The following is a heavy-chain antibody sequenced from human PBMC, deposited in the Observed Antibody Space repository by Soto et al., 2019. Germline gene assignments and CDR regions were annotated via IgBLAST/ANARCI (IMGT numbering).Heavy chain of an antibody. Sequence: ASVKVSCKASGGTFSSYAISWVRQAPGQGLEWMGGIIPIFGTANYAQKFQGRVTITADESTSTAYMELSSLRSEDTAVYYCAKGGLHTDMATMWYYYYGMDAWGQGTTVTFSS. CDR1: GGTFSSYA. D-gene: IGHD5-18*01. CDR3: AKGGLHTDMATMWYYYYGMDA. V-gene: IGHV1-69*13. CDR2: IIPIFGTA. J-gene: IGHJ6*02.